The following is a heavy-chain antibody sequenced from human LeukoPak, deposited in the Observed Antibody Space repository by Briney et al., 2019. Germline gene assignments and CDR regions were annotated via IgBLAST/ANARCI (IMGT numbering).Heavy chain of an antibody. Sequence: GGSLRLSCAASGFTFSSYWMHWVRQAPGKGLVWVSRINSDGSSTSYADSVKGRFTISRDNAKNTLYLQMNSLRAEDTAVYYCARAYVLGYCSGGNCYDRYYYYGMDVWGQGTTVTVSS. V-gene: IGHV3-74*01. D-gene: IGHD2-15*01. CDR3: ARAYVLGYCSGGNCYDRYYYYGMDV. CDR2: INSDGSST. J-gene: IGHJ6*02. CDR1: GFTFSSYW.